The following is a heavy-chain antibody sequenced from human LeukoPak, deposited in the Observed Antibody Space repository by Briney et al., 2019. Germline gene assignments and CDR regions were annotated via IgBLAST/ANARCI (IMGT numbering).Heavy chain of an antibody. D-gene: IGHD3-3*01. Sequence: GGSLRLSCAASGFTFSDYYMSWIRQAPGKGLEWVSYISSSGSTIYYADSVKGRFTISRDNAKNSLYLQMNSLRAEDTAVYYCARERKTYYDFWSGRTPFDAFDIWGQGTMVTVSS. J-gene: IGHJ3*02. V-gene: IGHV3-11*04. CDR2: ISSSGSTI. CDR3: ARERKTYYDFWSGRTPFDAFDI. CDR1: GFTFSDYY.